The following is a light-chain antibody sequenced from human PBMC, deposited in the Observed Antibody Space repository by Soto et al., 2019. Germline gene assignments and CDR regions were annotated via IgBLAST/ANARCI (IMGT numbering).Light chain of an antibody. V-gene: IGKV3-15*01. J-gene: IGKJ4*01. CDR3: QQFNSWPFT. CDR1: QSVNSN. CDR2: GAS. Sequence: EIVMTQSPATLSVSPGERATLSCRASQSVNSNLAWYQQKPGQAPRLVIYGASTRATGLPARFSGSGSGTDFTLTISSLQSEDFAVYYCQQFNSWPFTFGGGTKVEIK.